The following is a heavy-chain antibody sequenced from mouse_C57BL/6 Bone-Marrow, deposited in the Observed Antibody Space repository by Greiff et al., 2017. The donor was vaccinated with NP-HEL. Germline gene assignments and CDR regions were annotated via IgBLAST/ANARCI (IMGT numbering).Heavy chain of an antibody. V-gene: IGHV1-54*01. CDR1: GYAFTNYL. J-gene: IGHJ1*03. D-gene: IGHD1-1*01. CDR3: ARGYYGSFWYFEV. CDR2: INPGSGGT. Sequence: VQLKESGAELVRPGTSVKVSCKASGYAFTNYLIEWVKQRPGQGLEWIGVINPGSGGTNYNEKFKGKATLTADKSSSTAYMQLSSLTSEDSAVYFCARGYYGSFWYFEVWGTGTTVTVSS.